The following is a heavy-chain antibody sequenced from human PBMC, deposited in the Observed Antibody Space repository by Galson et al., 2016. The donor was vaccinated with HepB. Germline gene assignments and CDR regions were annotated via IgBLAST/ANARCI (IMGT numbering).Heavy chain of an antibody. CDR3: ATRITGITTGYYVDY. D-gene: IGHD1-7*01. CDR2: ISYDGGKK. CDR1: GFTFSSYG. V-gene: IGHV3-30*03. Sequence: SLRLSCAASGFTFSSYGMHWVRQAPGKGLEWVAVISYDGGKKYYADSVKGRFTISRDDSKSTLSLQMNSLRAEDTAVYYCATRITGITTGYYVDYWGQGTLVTVSS. J-gene: IGHJ4*02.